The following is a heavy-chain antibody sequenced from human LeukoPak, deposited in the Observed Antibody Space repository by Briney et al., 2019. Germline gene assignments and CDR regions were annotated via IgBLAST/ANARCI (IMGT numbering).Heavy chain of an antibody. D-gene: IGHD3-10*02. CDR3: ARAYVNPYFDY. J-gene: IGHJ4*02. Sequence: PSETLSLTCTVSGVSISNSYWSWIRQPPGKGLEWIGYIYYSGGTNYNPSLKSRVTISVDTSKNQFSLKLTSVTAADTAVYYCARAYVNPYFDYWGQGTLSPSPQ. V-gene: IGHV4-59*01. CDR1: GVSISNSY. CDR2: IYYSGGT.